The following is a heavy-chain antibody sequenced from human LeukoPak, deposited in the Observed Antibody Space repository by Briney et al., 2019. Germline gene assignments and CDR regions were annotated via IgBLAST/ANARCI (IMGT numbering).Heavy chain of an antibody. CDR1: GFTFSDYY. CDR3: ARGGYYGSGNDFRFDP. CDR2: ISPSGGST. J-gene: IGHJ5*02. Sequence: GSLRLSCAASGFTFSDYYMHWVRQAPGRGLEYVSTISPSGGSTYYANSVKGRFTISRDNSKTTLFLQMGSLRPEDMAVYYCARGGYYGSGNDFRFDPWGQGTLVTVSS. D-gene: IGHD3-10*01. V-gene: IGHV3-64*01.